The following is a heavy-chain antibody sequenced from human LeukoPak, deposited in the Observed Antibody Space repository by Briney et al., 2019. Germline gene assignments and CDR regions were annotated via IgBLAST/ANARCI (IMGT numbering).Heavy chain of an antibody. CDR3: ARSDGYCSGGSCSFDP. V-gene: IGHV5-51*01. Sequence: GESLKISCKGSGYSFTSYWIGWVRQMPGKGLEWMGIIYPGDSDTRYSPSFQGQVTISADKSISTAYLQWSSLKASDTAMYYCARSDGYCSGGSCSFDPWGQGTLVTVSS. CDR1: GYSFTSYW. CDR2: IYPGDSDT. D-gene: IGHD2-15*01. J-gene: IGHJ5*02.